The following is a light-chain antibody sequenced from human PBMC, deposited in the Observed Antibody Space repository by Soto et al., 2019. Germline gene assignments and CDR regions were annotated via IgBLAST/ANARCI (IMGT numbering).Light chain of an antibody. CDR3: QQYNNWPPFT. V-gene: IGKV3-15*01. Sequence: IVFTQCQAPLSVSAGARSTLPCRASQSVSSDLAWYQQKPGQAPRLLIYGASTRANGIPARFSGSGSGTEFTLTISSLQSEDFAVCYCQQYNNWPPFTFGPVTKV. CDR2: GAS. J-gene: IGKJ2*01. CDR1: QSVSSD.